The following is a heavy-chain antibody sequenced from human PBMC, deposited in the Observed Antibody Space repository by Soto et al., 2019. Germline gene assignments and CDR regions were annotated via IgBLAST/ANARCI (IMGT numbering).Heavy chain of an antibody. CDR3: ATLSAPG. D-gene: IGHD1-1*01. CDR1: GFTFRIYW. J-gene: IGHJ4*02. CDR2: INSDGSVT. Sequence: EVQMVESGGGLVQPGGSLRLSCEASGFTFRIYWMHWVRQVPGKGLVWVSSINSDGSVTDYTDSVKGRFTISRDNAKNTLHLQMSSLRAEDTGLYYCATLSAPGWGQGTRVIVSS. V-gene: IGHV3-74*01.